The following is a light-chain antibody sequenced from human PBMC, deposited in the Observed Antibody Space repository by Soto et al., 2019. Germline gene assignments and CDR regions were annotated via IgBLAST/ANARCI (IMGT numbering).Light chain of an antibody. V-gene: IGKV3-20*01. J-gene: IGKJ2*01. CDR2: GAS. CDR1: QSVTSSY. CDR3: QQYGGSPPYT. Sequence: EIVLTQSPGTLSLSPVERATLSCRASQSVTSSYLAWYQQKPGQAPWLLIYGASSRATGIPDRFSGSGSGTDFPLTISRLEPEDFAVYFCQQYGGSPPYTFGQGTNLAIK.